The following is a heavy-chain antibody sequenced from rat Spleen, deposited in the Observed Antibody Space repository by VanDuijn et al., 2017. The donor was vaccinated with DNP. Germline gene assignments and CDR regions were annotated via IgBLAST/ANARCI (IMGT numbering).Heavy chain of an antibody. J-gene: IGHJ2*01. CDR3: ARREQPDY. CDR1: GFTFSNYD. CDR2: ISPRGGSS. V-gene: IGHV5S23*01. Sequence: EVQLVESGGGLVQPGRSLRLSCAASGFTFSNYDMVWVRQAPTKGLEWVASISPRGGSSYYRDSVKGRFTVSRDKAKSSLYLQMDSLRSEDTATYYCARREQPDYWGQGVMVTVSS.